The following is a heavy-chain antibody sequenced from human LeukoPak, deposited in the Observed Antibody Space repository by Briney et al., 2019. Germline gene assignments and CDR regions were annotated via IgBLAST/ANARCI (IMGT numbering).Heavy chain of an antibody. D-gene: IGHD3-3*01. J-gene: IGHJ4*02. CDR3: ATPRGSGYQRASDY. Sequence: GESLKISRQGSGYNFPSYWIGWVRQMPGKGLEWMGIIYPADSDTRYSPSFQGQVTISADKSISTAYLQWSSLRASDTAMYYCATPRGSGYQRASDYWGQGTLVTVSS. V-gene: IGHV5-51*01. CDR2: IYPADSDT. CDR1: GYNFPSYW.